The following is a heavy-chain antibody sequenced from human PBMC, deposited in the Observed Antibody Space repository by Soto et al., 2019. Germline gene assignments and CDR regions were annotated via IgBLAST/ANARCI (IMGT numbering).Heavy chain of an antibody. V-gene: IGHV4-34*01. Sequence: SETLSLTCAVYGGSFSGYYWSWIRQPPGKGLEWIGEINHSGSTNYNPSLKSRVTISVDTSKNQFSLKLSSVTAADTAVYYCARLAYGPAARSYYYYYYYMDVWGKGTTVTVSS. CDR3: ARLAYGPAARSYYYYYYYMDV. J-gene: IGHJ6*03. CDR1: GGSFSGYY. D-gene: IGHD2-2*01. CDR2: INHSGST.